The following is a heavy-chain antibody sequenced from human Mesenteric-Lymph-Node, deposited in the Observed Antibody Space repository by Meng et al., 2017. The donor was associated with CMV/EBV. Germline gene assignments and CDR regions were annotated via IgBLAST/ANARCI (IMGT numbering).Heavy chain of an antibody. V-gene: IGHV3-20*04. Sequence: GGSLRLSCAASGFTFDDYGMSWVRQAPGKGLEWVSGINWNGGSTSYADSVKGRFTISRDNAKKSLYLQMNSLRAEDTALYYCARDISSTYNDFWSGRNWFDPWGQGTLVTVSS. D-gene: IGHD3-3*01. J-gene: IGHJ5*02. CDR1: GFTFDDYG. CDR3: ARDISSTYNDFWSGRNWFDP. CDR2: INWNGGST.